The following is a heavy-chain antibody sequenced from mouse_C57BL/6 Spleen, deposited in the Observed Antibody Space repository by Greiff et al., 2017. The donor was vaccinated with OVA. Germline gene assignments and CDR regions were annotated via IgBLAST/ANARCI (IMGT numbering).Heavy chain of an antibody. Sequence: QVQLQQPGAELVKPGASVKLSCQASGYTFTSYRMQWVKQRPGQGLEWIGEIDPSDSYTNYNQKFKGKATLTVDTSSSTAYMQLSSLTSEDSAVYYCAKSYYGNYVTFDYWGQGTTLTVSS. CDR1: GYTFTSYR. V-gene: IGHV1-50*01. J-gene: IGHJ2*01. CDR2: IDPSDSYT. D-gene: IGHD2-10*01. CDR3: AKSYYGNYVTFDY.